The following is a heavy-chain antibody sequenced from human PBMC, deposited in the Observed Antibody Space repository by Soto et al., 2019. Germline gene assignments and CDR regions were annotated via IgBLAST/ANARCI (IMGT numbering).Heavy chain of an antibody. D-gene: IGHD3-3*01. J-gene: IGHJ5*02. V-gene: IGHV4-4*07. CDR1: GGSMSSYY. CDR2: VYSSGGT. CDR3: ARGQRFSDCFDP. Sequence: KTSETLSLTCTVSGGSMSSYYWTWIRQPAGKGLEWIGRVYSSGGTHYNPSLKSRVTISLDTSKNQFSLRLLSVTDADTAVYYCARGQRFSDCFDPWGQGTLVTVSS.